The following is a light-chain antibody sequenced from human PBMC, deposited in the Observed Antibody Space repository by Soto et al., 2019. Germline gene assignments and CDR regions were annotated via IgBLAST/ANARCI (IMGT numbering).Light chain of an antibody. CDR1: QSISSY. V-gene: IGKV1-39*01. CDR2: AAS. CDR3: QRSYSTPLFT. J-gene: IGKJ3*01. Sequence: DIQMTQSPSSLSASVGDRVTITCRASQSISSYLNWYQQKPGKAPKLLIYAASSLQSGVPSRFSGSGSGTDFTLIISSLQPEDFATYYCQRSYSTPLFTFGPGTKVDIK.